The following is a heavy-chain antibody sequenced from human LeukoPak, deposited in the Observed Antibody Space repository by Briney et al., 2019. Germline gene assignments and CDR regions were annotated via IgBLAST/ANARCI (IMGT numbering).Heavy chain of an antibody. Sequence: SETLSLTCTVSAGSISSYYWSWIRQPDGKGLEWIGRIYTSGSTIYNPSLKSRVTMSVDTSKNQFSLKLSSVTAADTAVYYCARGRYESTRLSAYYYYYMDVWGKGTTVTVSS. CDR2: IYTSGST. J-gene: IGHJ6*03. CDR3: ARGRYESTRLSAYYYYYMDV. V-gene: IGHV4-4*07. CDR1: AGSISSYY. D-gene: IGHD1-14*01.